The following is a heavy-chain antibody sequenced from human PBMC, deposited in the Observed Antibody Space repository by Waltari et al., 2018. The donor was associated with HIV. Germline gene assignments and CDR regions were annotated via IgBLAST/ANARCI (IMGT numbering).Heavy chain of an antibody. Sequence: EVQLLESGGGFVQPGGSLRVSCAASGFTFSSYAMSWVRQAPGKGLEWVSTISDSGYSTYYADSVKGRFTISRDNSKNTVYLQMNSLRAEDTAVYYCASCDGDCYFPIHYWGQGALVTVTS. V-gene: IGHV3-23*01. J-gene: IGHJ4*02. CDR1: GFTFSSYA. D-gene: IGHD2-21*01. CDR2: ISDSGYST. CDR3: ASCDGDCYFPIHY.